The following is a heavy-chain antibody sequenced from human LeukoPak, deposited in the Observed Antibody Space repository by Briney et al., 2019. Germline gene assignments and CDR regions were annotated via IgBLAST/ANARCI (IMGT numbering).Heavy chain of an antibody. CDR1: GFTVISNY. D-gene: IGHD6-13*01. CDR2: IYSGGGTT. J-gene: IGHJ4*02. CDR3: ARNWGSSWFFDY. V-gene: IGHV3-53*01. Sequence: GGSLRLSCAASGFTVISNYMTWVRQAPGKGLEWVSVIYSGGGTTYYADSVKGRFTIPRDNSKNTLYLQMNSLRADDTAVYYCARNWGSSWFFDYWGQGTLVTVSS.